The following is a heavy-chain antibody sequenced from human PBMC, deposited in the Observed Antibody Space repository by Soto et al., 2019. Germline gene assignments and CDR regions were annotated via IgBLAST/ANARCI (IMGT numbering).Heavy chain of an antibody. CDR3: AGKDGDRDY. CDR1: GFTFSSYS. V-gene: IGHV3-21*01. Sequence: EVQLVESGGGLVKPGGSLRLSCAASGFTFSSYSMNWVRQAPGKGLEWVSSISSSSSYIYYADSVKGRFTISRDNAKISLYLQMNSLRAEDTAVYYCAGKDGDRDYWGQGTLVTVSS. D-gene: IGHD4-17*01. J-gene: IGHJ4*02. CDR2: ISSSSSYI.